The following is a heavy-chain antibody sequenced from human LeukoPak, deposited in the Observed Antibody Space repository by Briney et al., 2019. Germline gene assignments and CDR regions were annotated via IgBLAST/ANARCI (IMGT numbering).Heavy chain of an antibody. CDR1: GYTFTGYY. J-gene: IGHJ4*02. CDR3: ARDLSYYGSGSYFFDY. V-gene: IGHV1-2*02. Sequence: ASVKVSCKASGYTFTGYYIHWLQQAPGQGLEWVVWINPNSGGTNYAQKFQGRVTMTRDTSISTAYMELSRLRSDDTAVYYCARDLSYYGSGSYFFDYWGQGTLVTVSS. CDR2: INPNSGGT. D-gene: IGHD3-10*01.